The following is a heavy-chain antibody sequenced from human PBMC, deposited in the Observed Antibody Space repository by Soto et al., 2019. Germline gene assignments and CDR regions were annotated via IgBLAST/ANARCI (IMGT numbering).Heavy chain of an antibody. CDR1: GYTFTSYG. V-gene: IGHV1-18*01. J-gene: IGHJ6*02. CDR2: ISAYNGNT. D-gene: IGHD3-10*01. Sequence: ASVKASCKASGYTFTSYGISWVRQAPGQGLEWMGWISAYNGNTNYAQKLQGRVTMTTDTSTSTAYMELRSLRSDDTAVYYCARNLWFGTYYYYGMDVWGQGTTVTVPS. CDR3: ARNLWFGTYYYYGMDV.